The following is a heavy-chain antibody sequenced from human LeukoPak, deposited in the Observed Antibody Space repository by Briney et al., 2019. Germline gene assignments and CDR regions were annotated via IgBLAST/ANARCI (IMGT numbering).Heavy chain of an antibody. V-gene: IGHV4-30-2*01. Sequence: SETLSLTCTVSGGSISSGDYYWSWIRQPPGKGLEWIGYIYHSGSTYYSPSLKSRVTISVDRSKNQFSLKLSSVTAADTAVYYCARAGGDYTDWFDPWGQGTLVTVSS. D-gene: IGHD4-17*01. CDR1: GGSISSGDYY. J-gene: IGHJ5*02. CDR2: IYHSGST. CDR3: ARAGGDYTDWFDP.